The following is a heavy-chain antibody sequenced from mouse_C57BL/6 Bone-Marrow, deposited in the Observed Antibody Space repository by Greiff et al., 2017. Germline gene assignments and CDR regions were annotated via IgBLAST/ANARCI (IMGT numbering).Heavy chain of an antibody. CDR3: ARYGPYAMDD. Sequence: QVQLQQPGAELVRPGTSVKLSCKASGYTFTSYWMHWVKQRPGHGLEWIGVIDPSDSYTNYNQKFKGKATLTVDPSSSTAYMQRSSLTSEDSAVYYCARYGPYAMDDWGQGSSVT. J-gene: IGHJ4*01. CDR2: IDPSDSYT. V-gene: IGHV1-59*01. CDR1: GYTFTSYW. D-gene: IGHD1-1*02.